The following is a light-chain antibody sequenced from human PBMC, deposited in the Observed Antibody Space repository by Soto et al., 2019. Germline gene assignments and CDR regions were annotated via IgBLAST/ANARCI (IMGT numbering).Light chain of an antibody. Sequence: DIQMTQSPSSLSASVGDRVTITCRTSQGIINNLAWYQQKPGKVPKLLIYAASTLQSGVPSRFSGSGSETDFTLTISSLQPEDVATYYCQKYNRAPQTFGPGTKVEIK. CDR2: AAS. CDR3: QKYNRAPQT. V-gene: IGKV1-27*01. J-gene: IGKJ1*01. CDR1: QGIINN.